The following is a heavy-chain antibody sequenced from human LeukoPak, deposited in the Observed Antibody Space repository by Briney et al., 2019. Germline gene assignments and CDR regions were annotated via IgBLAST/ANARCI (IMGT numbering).Heavy chain of an antibody. V-gene: IGHV3-66*02. D-gene: IGHD1-26*01. J-gene: IGHJ4*02. CDR1: GFSVSSNY. CDR2: LYIGGST. Sequence: GGSLRFSCAASGFSVSSNYMSWVRQAPGKGLEWVSILYIGGSTDYSNSVKGRFTISSDTSLNTVYLQMNSLRTEDTAIYYCSRSRTSTVGATFDYWGQGTLVAVSS. CDR3: SRSRTSTVGATFDY.